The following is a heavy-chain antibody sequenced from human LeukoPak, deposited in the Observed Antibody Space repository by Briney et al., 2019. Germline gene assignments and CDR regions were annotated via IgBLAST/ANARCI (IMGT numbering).Heavy chain of an antibody. D-gene: IGHD6-13*01. J-gene: IGHJ6*03. V-gene: IGHV4-59*12. CDR2: IYYSGST. CDR1: GGSISSYY. CDR3: ANIAAAEYYYYYYYMDV. Sequence: SETLSLTCTVSGGSISSYYWSWIRQPPGKGLEGIGYIYYSGSTNYNPSLKSRVTISVDTSKNQFSLKLSSVTAADTAVYYCANIAAAEYYYYYYYMDVWGKGTTVTVSS.